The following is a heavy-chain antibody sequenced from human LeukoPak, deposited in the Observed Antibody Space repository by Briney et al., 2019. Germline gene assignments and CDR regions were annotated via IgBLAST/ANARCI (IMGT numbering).Heavy chain of an antibody. CDR1: GYTFTSYG. CDR3: ARGVPLGYCTYGVCYPPYYFDY. Sequence: ASVKVSCKASGYTFTSYGISWVRQAPGQGLEWMGWVNPRSGNAGCLQKFQGRLTITRDTSIDTAYMDLSSLSSEDTAVYYCARGVPLGYCTYGVCYPPYYFDYWGQGTLVTASS. D-gene: IGHD2-8*01. J-gene: IGHJ4*02. CDR2: VNPRSGNA. V-gene: IGHV1-8*03.